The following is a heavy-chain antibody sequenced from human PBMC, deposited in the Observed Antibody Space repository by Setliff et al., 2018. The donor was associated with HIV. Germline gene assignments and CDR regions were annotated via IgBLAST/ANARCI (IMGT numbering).Heavy chain of an antibody. CDR3: ARGYSSSSFIL. Sequence: SETLSLTCTVSGGSISSSYWSWIRQPPGKGLEWIGYIYTSGSTNYNPSLKSRVTISVDTSKNQFSLKLSSVTAADTAVYYGARGYSSSSFILWGQGTQVTGS. V-gene: IGHV4-4*08. CDR1: GGSISSSY. J-gene: IGHJ4*02. CDR2: IYTSGST. D-gene: IGHD6-6*01.